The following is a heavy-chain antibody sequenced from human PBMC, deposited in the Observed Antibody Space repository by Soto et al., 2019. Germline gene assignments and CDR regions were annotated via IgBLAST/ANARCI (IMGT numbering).Heavy chain of an antibody. D-gene: IGHD3-10*01. CDR1: GYTFTNFH. Sequence: QVQLVQSGAEVKKPGASVKVSCKASGYTFTNFHINWVRQATGQGLEWIGWMNPNRGNTNYAQKFQGRVTMTRNTSITTAYLELISLRSEDTAVYYCARDVPSGDRGGRANWLDPWGQGTLVTVSS. CDR3: ARDVPSGDRGGRANWLDP. V-gene: IGHV1-8*01. J-gene: IGHJ5*02. CDR2: MNPNRGNT.